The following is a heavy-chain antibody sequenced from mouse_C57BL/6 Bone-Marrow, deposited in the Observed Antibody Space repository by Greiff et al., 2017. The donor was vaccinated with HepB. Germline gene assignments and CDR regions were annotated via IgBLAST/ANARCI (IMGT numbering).Heavy chain of an antibody. Sequence: VQLQQSGAELVKPGASVKISCKASGYAFSSYWMNWVKQRPGKGLEWIGQIYPGDGDTNYNGKFKGKATLTADKSSSTAYMQLSSLTSEDSAVYFCAREGDGNWDFNYWGQGTTLTVSS. CDR3: AREGDGNWDFNY. CDR1: GYAFSSYW. J-gene: IGHJ2*01. D-gene: IGHD2-1*01. V-gene: IGHV1-80*01. CDR2: IYPGDGDT.